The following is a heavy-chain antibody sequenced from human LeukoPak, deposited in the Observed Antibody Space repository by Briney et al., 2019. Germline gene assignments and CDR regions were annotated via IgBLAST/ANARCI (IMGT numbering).Heavy chain of an antibody. J-gene: IGHJ4*02. Sequence: SETLSLTCTVSGASISSSSYYWGWIRQPPGKGLEWIGSIYYSGSTYYNPSLKSRVTISVDTSKNQFSLKLSSVTAADTAVYYCATVRTGYCSGGSCYTDYFDYWGQGTLVTVSS. V-gene: IGHV4-39*07. CDR1: GASISSSSYY. CDR3: ATVRTGYCSGGSCYTDYFDY. CDR2: IYYSGST. D-gene: IGHD2-15*01.